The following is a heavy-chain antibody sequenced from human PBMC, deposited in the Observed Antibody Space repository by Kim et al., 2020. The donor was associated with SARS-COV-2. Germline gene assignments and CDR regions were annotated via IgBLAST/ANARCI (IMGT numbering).Heavy chain of an antibody. J-gene: IGHJ5*02. CDR1: GFTFSSYA. V-gene: IGHV3-30*04. Sequence: GGSLRLSCAASGFTFSSYAMHWVRQAPGKGLEWVAVISYDGSNKYYADSVKGRFTISRDNSKNTLYLQMNSLRAEDTAVYYCARGGGSSWYAPWTWFDP. CDR3: ARGGGSSWYAPWTWFDP. CDR2: ISYDGSNK. D-gene: IGHD6-13*01.